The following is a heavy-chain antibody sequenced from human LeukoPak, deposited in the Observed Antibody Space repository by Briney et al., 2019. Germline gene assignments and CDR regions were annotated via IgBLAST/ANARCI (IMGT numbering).Heavy chain of an antibody. CDR2: IRAYNGNT. V-gene: IGHV1-18*01. D-gene: IGHD6-13*01. J-gene: IGHJ4*02. CDR1: GYTFTIYG. Sequence: ASVKVSFKASGYTFTIYGVSWGRQARGQRGEWMGWIRAYNGNTSYAQKLQGRVTMTTDTSTSTAYMELRSLRSDDTALYYCATTYSSSWYGYFDYWGQGTLVTVSS. CDR3: ATTYSSSWYGYFDY.